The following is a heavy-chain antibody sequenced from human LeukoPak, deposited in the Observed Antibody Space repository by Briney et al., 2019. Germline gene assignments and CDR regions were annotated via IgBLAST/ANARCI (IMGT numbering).Heavy chain of an antibody. Sequence: PSETLSLTCTVSGGSISSYYWSWIRQPAGKGLEWIGRIYTSGSTNYNPSLKSRVTTSVDTSKNQFSLKLSSVTAADTAVYYCARGGYYGSGSYSWFDPWGQGTLVTVSS. CDR2: IYTSGST. V-gene: IGHV4-4*07. CDR3: ARGGYYGSGSYSWFDP. CDR1: GGSISSYY. D-gene: IGHD3-10*01. J-gene: IGHJ5*02.